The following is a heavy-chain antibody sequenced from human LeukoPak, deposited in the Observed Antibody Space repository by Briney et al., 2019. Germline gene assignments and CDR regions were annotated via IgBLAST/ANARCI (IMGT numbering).Heavy chain of an antibody. J-gene: IGHJ4*02. Sequence: GGSLRLSCAASGFTFRSYWMHWVRLPPGKGLVWVSRIKSDGSSTSYADFVKGRFTISRDNAKNTLYLQMNSLRAEDTAVYYCARGGTTFDYWGQGTLVTVSS. CDR3: ARGGTTFDY. V-gene: IGHV3-74*01. CDR1: GFTFRSYW. D-gene: IGHD4-11*01. CDR2: IKSDGSST.